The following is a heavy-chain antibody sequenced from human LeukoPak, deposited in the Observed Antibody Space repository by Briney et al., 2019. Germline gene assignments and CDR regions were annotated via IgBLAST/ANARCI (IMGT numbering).Heavy chain of an antibody. CDR1: GYSFTSYW. Sequence: GESLKISCKGSGYSFTSYWIGWVRQMPGKGLEWMGIIYPGDSDTRYSPSFQGQVTISADKSISTVYLQWSSLKASDTAMYYCARLGAAADYYYYMDVWGKGTTVTVSS. J-gene: IGHJ6*03. V-gene: IGHV5-51*01. CDR2: IYPGDSDT. D-gene: IGHD6-13*01. CDR3: ARLGAAADYYYYMDV.